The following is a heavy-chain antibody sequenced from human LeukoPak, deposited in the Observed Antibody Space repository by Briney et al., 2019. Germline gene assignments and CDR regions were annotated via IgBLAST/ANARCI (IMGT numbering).Heavy chain of an antibody. CDR1: GFTFSNYA. CDR3: ARSPGELQYYFDY. CDR2: ISSSSSYI. Sequence: GGSLRLSCAASGFTFSNYAMSWVRQAPGKGLEWVSSISSSSSYIYYADSVKGRFTISRDNAKNSLYLQMNSLRAEDTAVYYCARSPGELQYYFDYWGQGTLVTVSS. D-gene: IGHD1-26*01. J-gene: IGHJ4*02. V-gene: IGHV3-21*01.